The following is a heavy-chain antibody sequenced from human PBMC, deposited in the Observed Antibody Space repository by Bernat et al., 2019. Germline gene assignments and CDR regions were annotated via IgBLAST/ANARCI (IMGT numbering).Heavy chain of an antibody. CDR3: ARDRKALRCLGWLSRPGWFDP. CDR2: IWYDGSNK. D-gene: IGHD3-3*01. CDR1: GFTFSSYG. J-gene: IGHJ5*02. Sequence: QVQLVESGGGVVQPGRSLRLSCAASGFTFSSYGMHWVRQAPGKGLEWVAVIWYDGSNKYYADSVKGRFTISRDNSKNTLYLQMNSLRAEDTAVYYCARDRKALRCLGWLSRPGWFDPWGQGTLVTVSS. V-gene: IGHV3-33*01.